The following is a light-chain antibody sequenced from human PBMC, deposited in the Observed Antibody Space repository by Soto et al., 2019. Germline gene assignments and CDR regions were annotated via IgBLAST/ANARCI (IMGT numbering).Light chain of an antibody. J-gene: IGLJ1*01. CDR3: YSYVAASKV. V-gene: IGLV2-8*01. CDR1: SSDVGKYDY. CDR2: EVS. Sequence: QSVLTQPPSASGSPGQSVTISCTGTSSDVGKYDYVSWFQHHPGKAPKLIIYEVSKRPSGVPDRFSGSKSGSTASLTVSGLQTEDEADYYCYSYVAASKVFGTGTKVTVL.